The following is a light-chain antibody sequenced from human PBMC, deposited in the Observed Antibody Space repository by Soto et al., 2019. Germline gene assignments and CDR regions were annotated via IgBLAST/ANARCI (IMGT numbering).Light chain of an antibody. Sequence: QSALTQPRSVSGSPGQAVTISCTGTSNDIGGYNYVSWYQKHPDKAPKLMIFDVSQRPSGVPDRFSGSKSGNTASLTISGLQAEDEADYYCCSYAGSYTFAVFGGGTKLTVL. J-gene: IGLJ2*01. CDR1: SNDIGGYNY. V-gene: IGLV2-11*01. CDR3: CSYAGSYTFAV. CDR2: DVS.